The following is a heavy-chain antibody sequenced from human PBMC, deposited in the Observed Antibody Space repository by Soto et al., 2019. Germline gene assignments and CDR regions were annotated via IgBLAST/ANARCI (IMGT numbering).Heavy chain of an antibody. D-gene: IGHD4-4*01. J-gene: IGHJ6*02. Sequence: QVQLVQSGAEVKKPGASVKVSCKASGYTFTSYYMHWVRLAPGQGLEWMGIINPDGGGTSYAQQFQGRVIMTRHTSTSTVYMEMSSLRSEDTAVYYCAVGGNYLSMDVWGQGTTVTVSS. CDR3: AVGGNYLSMDV. V-gene: IGHV1-46*01. CDR1: GYTFTSYY. CDR2: INPDGGGT.